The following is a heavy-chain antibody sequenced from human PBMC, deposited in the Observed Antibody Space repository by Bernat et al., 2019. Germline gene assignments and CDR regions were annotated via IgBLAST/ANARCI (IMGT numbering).Heavy chain of an antibody. CDR1: GFTFTSYS. D-gene: IGHD3-16*01. J-gene: IGHJ4*02. CDR3: ARDIWGSGRGY. CDR2: MSSGSSPI. Sequence: EVQLVESGGGLVQPGGSLRLSCVVSGFTFTSYSMNWVRQAPGKGLEGVSYMSSGSSPIYYADSVKGRFTISRDNGKNSLYLQMNSLRAEDTAVYYCARDIWGSGRGYWGQGTLVTVSS. V-gene: IGHV3-48*01.